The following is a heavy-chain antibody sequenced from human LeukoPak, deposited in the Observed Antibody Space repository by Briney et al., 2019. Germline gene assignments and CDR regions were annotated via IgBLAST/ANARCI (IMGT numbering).Heavy chain of an antibody. CDR3: AKGPNYFDS. J-gene: IGHJ4*02. V-gene: IGHV3-74*01. CDR2: MNSDGSAT. CDR1: GFSFSNYW. Sequence: GGSLRLSCAASGFSFSNYWMHWVRQAPGKGLVWVTRMNSDGSATYYADSVQGRFTISRDNAKNTLHLQMNSLRAEDTAMYFCAKGPNYFDSWGQGTLVTVSS.